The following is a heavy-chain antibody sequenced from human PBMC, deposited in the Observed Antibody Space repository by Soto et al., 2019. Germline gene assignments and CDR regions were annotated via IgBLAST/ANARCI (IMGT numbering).Heavy chain of an antibody. D-gene: IGHD5-18*01. CDR3: VRALRHTAMVYPWLDP. CDR2: IYESGYT. CDR1: GASVSTGAYY. V-gene: IGHV4-31*03. J-gene: IGHJ5*02. Sequence: KTSETLSLTCTVSGASVSTGAYYWGWVRQRPGKGLEWVGYIYESGYTYYNTSLKSRLTISLDRSNNQFSLGLTSVTAADTAVYYCVRALRHTAMVYPWLDPCGQGPLVTVSS.